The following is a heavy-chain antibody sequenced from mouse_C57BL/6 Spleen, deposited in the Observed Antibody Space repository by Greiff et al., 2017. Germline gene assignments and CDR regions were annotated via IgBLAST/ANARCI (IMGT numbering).Heavy chain of an antibody. V-gene: IGHV1-62-2*01. Sequence: QVHLKQSGAELVKPGASVKLSCKASGYTFTDYSIHWVKQRPGQGLEWIGWFYPGSGCTKYNEKFKDKATLTADKSSSTAYMELSRLTSEDSAVYFCAGHGTITTIVDPFAYWGQGTLVTVSA. CDR3: AGHGTITTIVDPFAY. CDR1: GYTFTDYS. J-gene: IGHJ3*01. D-gene: IGHD1-1*01. CDR2: FYPGSGCT.